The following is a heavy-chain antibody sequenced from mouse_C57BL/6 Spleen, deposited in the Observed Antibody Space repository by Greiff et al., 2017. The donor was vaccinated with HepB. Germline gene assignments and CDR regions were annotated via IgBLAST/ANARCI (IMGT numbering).Heavy chain of an antibody. J-gene: IGHJ2*01. CDR1: GFTFSDYG. Sequence: EVQLVESGGGLVKPGGSLKLSCAASGFTFSDYGMPWVRQAPEKGLEWVAYISSGSSTIYYADTVKGRFTISRDNAKNTLFLQMTSLRAEDTAMYYCARREPRLGYFDDWGQGTTLTVAS. CDR2: ISSGSSTI. CDR3: ARREPRLGYFDD. D-gene: IGHD4-1*01. V-gene: IGHV5-17*01.